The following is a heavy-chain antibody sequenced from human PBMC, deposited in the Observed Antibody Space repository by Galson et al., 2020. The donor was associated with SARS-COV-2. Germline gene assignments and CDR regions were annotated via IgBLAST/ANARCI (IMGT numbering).Heavy chain of an antibody. V-gene: IGHV3-30*18. Sequence: GESLRLSCTASGFTFNNYGMHWVRHAPRKGLERVAFISYEGSKKYYEDSLLDRFTISTDASTNTLYLQKNSLRAEDTAVYYCAKVAQILKITFGGGYFDDWGQGTLVTVSS. CDR3: AKVAQILKITFGGGYFDD. J-gene: IGHJ4*02. CDR2: ISYEGSKK. D-gene: IGHD3-16*01. CDR1: GFTFNNYG.